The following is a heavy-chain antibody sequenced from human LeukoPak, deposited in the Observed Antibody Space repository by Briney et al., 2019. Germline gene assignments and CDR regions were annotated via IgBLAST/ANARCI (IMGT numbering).Heavy chain of an antibody. CDR1: GGSFSGYY. Sequence: SSETLSLTCAVYGGSFSGYYWSWIRQPPGKGLEWIGEINHSGSTNYNPSLKSRVTISVDTSKNQFSLKLSSVTAADTAVYYCARGRKQAAQYYFDYWGQGTLVTVSS. CDR2: INHSGST. V-gene: IGHV4-34*01. J-gene: IGHJ4*02. D-gene: IGHD6-6*01. CDR3: ARGRKQAAQYYFDY.